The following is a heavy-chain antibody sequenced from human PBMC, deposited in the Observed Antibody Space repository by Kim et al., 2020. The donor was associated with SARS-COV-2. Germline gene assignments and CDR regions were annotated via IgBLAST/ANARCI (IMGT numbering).Heavy chain of an antibody. CDR2: ISAYNGNT. CDR3: ARVGYSGYDALSHYYYYYGMDV. CDR1: GYTFTSYG. Sequence: ASVKVSCKASGYTFTSYGISWVRQAPGQGLEWMGWISAYNGNTNYAQKLQGRVTMTTDTSTSTAYMELRSLRSDDTAVYYCARVGYSGYDALSHYYYYYGMDVWGQGTTVTVSS. V-gene: IGHV1-18*01. J-gene: IGHJ6*02. D-gene: IGHD5-12*01.